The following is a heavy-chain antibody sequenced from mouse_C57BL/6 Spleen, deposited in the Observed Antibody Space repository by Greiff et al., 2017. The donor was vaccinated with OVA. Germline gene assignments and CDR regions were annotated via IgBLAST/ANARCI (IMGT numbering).Heavy chain of an antibody. CDR1: GYTFTSYW. V-gene: IGHV1-55*01. CDR2: IYPGSGST. J-gene: IGHJ2*01. CDR3: ARGPSYYGSSLYYFYY. D-gene: IGHD1-1*01. Sequence: VQLQQSGAELVKPGASVKMSCKASGYTFTSYWITWVKQRPGQGLEWIGDIYPGSGSTNYNEKFKSKATLTVDTSSSTAYLQLSSLTSEDSAVYYCARGPSYYGSSLYYFYYWGQGTTLTVSS.